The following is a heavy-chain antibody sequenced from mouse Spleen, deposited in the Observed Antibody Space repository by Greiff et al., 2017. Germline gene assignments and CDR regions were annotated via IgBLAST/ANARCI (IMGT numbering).Heavy chain of an antibody. CDR2: IDPSDSYT. D-gene: IGHD3-1*01. J-gene: IGHJ4*01. Sequence: QVQLKQPGAELVKPGASVKLSCKASGYTFTSYWMQWVKQRPGQGLEWIGEIDPSDSYTNYNQKFKGKATLTVDTSSSTAYMQLSSLTSEDSAVYYCARASSGYWDYWGQGTSVTVSS. V-gene: IGHV1-50*01. CDR3: ARASSGYWDY. CDR1: GYTFTSYW.